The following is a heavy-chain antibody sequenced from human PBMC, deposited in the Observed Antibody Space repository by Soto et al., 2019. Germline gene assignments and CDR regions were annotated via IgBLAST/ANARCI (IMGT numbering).Heavy chain of an antibody. CDR3: GRCYCSVGSGYACWHFYL. D-gene: IGHD2-15*01. CDR2: IGPYEDGT. CDR1: GYTFNDYG. J-gene: IGHJ2*01. V-gene: IGHV1-18*03. Sequence: QVQLVQSGAEVKKPGASVRVSCKASGYTFNDYGISWVRQAPGQGLEWMGWIGPYEDGTNHAQTLQGAVSMTVDTSTTRADMELRSLRSDDMAVYYGGRCYCSVGSGYACWHFYLWGPGTLVTVPA.